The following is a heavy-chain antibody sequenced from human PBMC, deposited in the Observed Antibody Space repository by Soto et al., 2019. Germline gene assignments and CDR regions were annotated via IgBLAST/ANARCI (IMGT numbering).Heavy chain of an antibody. Sequence: SETLSLTCTVSGGSISSYYWSWIRQPPGKGLEWIGYIYYSGSTNYNPSLKSRVTISVDTSKNQFSLKLSSVTAADTAVYYCARLMITFGGVIVIPRGAFDIWGQGTMVTVSS. J-gene: IGHJ3*02. V-gene: IGHV4-59*08. CDR2: IYYSGST. CDR3: ARLMITFGGVIVIPRGAFDI. D-gene: IGHD3-16*02. CDR1: GGSISSYY.